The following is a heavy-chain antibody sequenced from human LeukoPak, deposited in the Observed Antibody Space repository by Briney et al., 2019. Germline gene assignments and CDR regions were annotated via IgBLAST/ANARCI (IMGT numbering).Heavy chain of an antibody. CDR2: VSSSGYTI. CDR3: AKAYRGYYDSSGYYGY. CDR1: GFTLSDYY. J-gene: IGHJ4*02. Sequence: GGSLRLSCAASGFTLSDYYMSGIRQAPGKGLEWISYVSSSGYTIYYADSVKGRFTISRDNAKNSLYLQMNSLRAEDTAVYYCAKAYRGYYDSSGYYGYWGQGTLVTASS. D-gene: IGHD3-22*01. V-gene: IGHV3-11*01.